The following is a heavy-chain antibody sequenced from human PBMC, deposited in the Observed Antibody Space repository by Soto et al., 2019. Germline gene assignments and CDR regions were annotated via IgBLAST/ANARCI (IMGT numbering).Heavy chain of an antibody. CDR1: GYTFTSYG. J-gene: IGHJ5*02. V-gene: IGHV1-18*01. CDR2: ISAYNGNT. Sequence: ASVKVSCKASGYTFTSYGISWVRQAPGQGLEWMGWISAYNGNTNYAQKLQGRVTMTTDTSTSTAYMELRSLRSDDTAVYYCARAGREPRLSYYDFWSGPNWFDPWGQGTLVTVSS. CDR3: ARAGREPRLSYYDFWSGPNWFDP. D-gene: IGHD3-3*01.